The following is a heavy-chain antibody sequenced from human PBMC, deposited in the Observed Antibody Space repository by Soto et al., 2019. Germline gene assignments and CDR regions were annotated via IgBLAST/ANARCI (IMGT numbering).Heavy chain of an antibody. D-gene: IGHD5-18*01. Sequence: GGSLRLSCAASGFTFSSYAMHWVRQAPGKGLEWVAVISYDGSNKYYADSVKGRFTISRDNSKNTLYLQMNSLRAEDTAVYYCARSFLPRGQVWGGYYYYGLDVWGQGTTVTVSS. CDR3: ARSFLPRGQVWGGYYYYGLDV. CDR1: GFTFSSYA. J-gene: IGHJ6*02. V-gene: IGHV3-30-3*01. CDR2: ISYDGSNK.